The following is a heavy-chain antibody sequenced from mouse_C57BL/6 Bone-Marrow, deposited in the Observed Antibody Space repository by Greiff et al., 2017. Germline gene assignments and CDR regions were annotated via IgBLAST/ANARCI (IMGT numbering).Heavy chain of an antibody. Sequence: EVKLVESGGDLVKPGGSLKLSCAASGFTFSSYGMSWVRQTPDKRLEWVATISSGGSYTYYPDSVKGRFTFARDNAKNTLYLHMSSLTSEDTAMYYCASLPLYYYAMDYWGQGTSVTVSS. D-gene: IGHD6-1*01. CDR2: ISSGGSYT. J-gene: IGHJ4*01. V-gene: IGHV5-6*01. CDR3: ASLPLYYYAMDY. CDR1: GFTFSSYG.